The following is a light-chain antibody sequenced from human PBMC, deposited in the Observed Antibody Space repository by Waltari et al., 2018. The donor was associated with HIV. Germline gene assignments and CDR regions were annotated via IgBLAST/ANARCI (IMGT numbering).Light chain of an antibody. CDR2: EVS. J-gene: IGLJ3*02. V-gene: IGLV2-14*01. CDR3: SSVANSVTLSVL. CDR1: SSDIGYYTY. Sequence: QFALTPPASVSGSPGQSITISCSGTSSDIGYYTYVSCFQQHPGKAPKLMIYEVSNRPSGISNRFSGSKSGNTASLTISALQAEDEADYFCSSVANSVTLSVLFGGGTKLTVL.